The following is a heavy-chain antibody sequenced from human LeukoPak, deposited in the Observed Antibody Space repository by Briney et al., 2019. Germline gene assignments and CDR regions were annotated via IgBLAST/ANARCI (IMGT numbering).Heavy chain of an antibody. Sequence: SETLSLTCAVYGGSFSGYYWSWIRQPPGKGLEWIGEINHSGSTNYNPSLKSRVTISVDTSKNQFSLKLSSVTAADTAVYYCARAGGMAAAGTDFDYWGQGTLVTVSS. CDR2: INHSGST. J-gene: IGHJ4*02. CDR3: ARAGGMAAAGTDFDY. D-gene: IGHD6-13*01. V-gene: IGHV4-34*01. CDR1: GGSFSGYY.